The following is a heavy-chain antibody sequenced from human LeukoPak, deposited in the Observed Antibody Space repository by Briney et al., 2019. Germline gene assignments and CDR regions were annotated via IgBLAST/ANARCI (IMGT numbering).Heavy chain of an antibody. V-gene: IGHV1-69*05. J-gene: IGHJ4*02. CDR1: GGTFSSYA. CDR3: ARKTSGWYQSLDY. CDR2: IIPIFGTA. Sequence: SVKVSCKASGGTFSSYAISWVRQAPGQGLVWMGGIIPIFGTANYAQKFQGRVTITTDESTSTAYMELSSLRSEDTAVYYCARKTSGWYQSLDYWGQGTLVTVSS. D-gene: IGHD6-19*01.